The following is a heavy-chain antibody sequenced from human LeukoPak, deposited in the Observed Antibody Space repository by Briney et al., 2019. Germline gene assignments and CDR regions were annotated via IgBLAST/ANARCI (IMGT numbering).Heavy chain of an antibody. D-gene: IGHD3-22*01. V-gene: IGHV3-30*18. Sequence: GGSLRLSCAASGFTLSTNGMHWVRQAPGKGLEWVAVISYDGSNKYYADSVKGRFTISRDNSKNTLYVQVNSLGTEDTAAYYCAKGSYYDSSGSFYFDYWGQGTLVTVSS. CDR2: ISYDGSNK. J-gene: IGHJ4*02. CDR1: GFTLSTNG. CDR3: AKGSYYDSSGSFYFDY.